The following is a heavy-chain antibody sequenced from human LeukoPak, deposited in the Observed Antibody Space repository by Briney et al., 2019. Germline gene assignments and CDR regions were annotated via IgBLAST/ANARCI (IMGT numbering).Heavy chain of an antibody. Sequence: PGGSLRLSCAASGFTFSSYWMSWVRQAPGKGLEWVANIIQDGSEKYYVDSVKGRFTISRDNAKNSLYLQMNSLRAEDTAVYYCARVGSGRAVVYWGQGTLVTVSS. D-gene: IGHD6-19*01. CDR2: IIQDGSEK. CDR1: GFTFSSYW. CDR3: ARVGSGRAVVY. J-gene: IGHJ4*02. V-gene: IGHV3-7*01.